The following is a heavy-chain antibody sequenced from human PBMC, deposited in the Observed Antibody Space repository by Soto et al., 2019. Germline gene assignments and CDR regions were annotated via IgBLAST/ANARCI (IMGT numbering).Heavy chain of an antibody. CDR3: AKRRGDGGHFDY. J-gene: IGHJ4*02. Sequence: DVQLLESGGGLVQPEGSLRLSCAASGFTFSSYAMGWVRQGPGKGLEWVAVVSIGGSTHYADSVRGRFTISRDNSKNTLSLHMNSLTAEDTAVYFCAKRRGDGGHFDYWGQGALVTVSS. CDR2: VSIGGST. CDR1: GFTFSSYA. V-gene: IGHV3-23*01. D-gene: IGHD2-21*02.